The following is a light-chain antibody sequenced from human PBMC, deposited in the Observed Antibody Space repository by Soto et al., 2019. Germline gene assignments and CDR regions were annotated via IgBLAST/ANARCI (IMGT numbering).Light chain of an antibody. CDR1: TSDVGTYNL. V-gene: IGLV2-23*02. Sequence: QSALTQPASVSGSPGQSITISSTETTSDVGTYNLVSWYQQHPDKAPKLIIYAVTKRPSGVSNRFSGSKSGNTASLTISGLQADDEADYYCSSYAGGNTAVFGGGTKLTVL. CDR2: AVT. J-gene: IGLJ2*01. CDR3: SSYAGGNTAV.